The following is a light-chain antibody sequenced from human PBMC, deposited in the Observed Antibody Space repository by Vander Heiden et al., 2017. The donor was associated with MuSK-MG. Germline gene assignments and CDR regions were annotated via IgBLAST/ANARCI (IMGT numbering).Light chain of an antibody. Sequence: EIVLTQSPATLSLSPGERATLSCRASQSVRNYLAWYQQKPGQSPRLLIYDASNRATGIPARFSGSGSGTDFTLTISSLEPEDFAVYYCQHRSNCPCTFGQGTKMEIK. V-gene: IGKV3-11*01. CDR2: DAS. CDR3: QHRSNCPCT. J-gene: IGKJ2*02. CDR1: QSVRNY.